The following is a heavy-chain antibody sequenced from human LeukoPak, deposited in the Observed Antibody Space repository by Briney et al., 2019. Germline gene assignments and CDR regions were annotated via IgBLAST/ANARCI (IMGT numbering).Heavy chain of an antibody. CDR2: ISSSSSYI. Sequence: GGSLRLSCAASGFTFSSYSMNWVRQAPGKGLEWVSSISSSSSYIYYADSVKGRFTISRDNAKNSLYLQMNSLRAEDTAVYYCARVSRMNQWGYGGPLDHWGQGTLVTVSS. CDR3: ARVSRMNQWGYGGPLDH. CDR1: GFTFSSYS. J-gene: IGHJ4*02. D-gene: IGHD4-23*01. V-gene: IGHV3-21*01.